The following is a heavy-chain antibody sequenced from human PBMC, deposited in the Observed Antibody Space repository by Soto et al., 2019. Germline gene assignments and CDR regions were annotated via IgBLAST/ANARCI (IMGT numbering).Heavy chain of an antibody. V-gene: IGHV4-39*01. CDR1: GGSISSSSYY. J-gene: IGHJ6*02. Sequence: PSETLSLTCTVSGGSISSSSYYWGWIRQPPGKGLEWIGSIYYSGSTYYNPSLKSRVTISVDTSKNQFSLKLSSVTAADTAVYYCARPGGSTVTTDYYYGMDVWGQGTTVTVS. D-gene: IGHD4-4*01. CDR3: ARPGGSTVTTDYYYGMDV. CDR2: IYYSGST.